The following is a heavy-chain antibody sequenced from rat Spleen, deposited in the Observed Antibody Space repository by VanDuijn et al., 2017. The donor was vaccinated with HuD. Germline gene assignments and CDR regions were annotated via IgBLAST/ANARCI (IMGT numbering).Heavy chain of an antibody. CDR1: GFTFSSFW. V-gene: IGHV5-31*01. D-gene: IGHD1-6*01. Sequence: EVQLVESGGGLVQPGRSLKLSCVASGFTFSSFWMYWVRQAPKKGLEWVASITNTGGSTYYPDSVKGRFTISRDNAKSTLYLQMNSLRSEDTATYYCTRDGYYGDTGGYYVMDAWGQGASVTVSS. J-gene: IGHJ4*01. CDR2: ITNTGGST. CDR3: TRDGYYGDTGGYYVMDA.